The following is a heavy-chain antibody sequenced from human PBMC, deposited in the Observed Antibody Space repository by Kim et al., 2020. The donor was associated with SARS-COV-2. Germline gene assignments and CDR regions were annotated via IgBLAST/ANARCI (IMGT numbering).Heavy chain of an antibody. CDR3: AKDKKAAGRYYYYYMDV. V-gene: IGHV3-9*01. Sequence: GGSLRLSCAASGFTFDDYAMHWVRQAPGKGLEWVSGISWNSGSIGYADSVKGRFTISRDNAKNSLYLQMNSLRAEDTALYYCAKDKKAAGRYYYYYMDV. CDR2: ISWNSGSI. J-gene: IGHJ6*03. D-gene: IGHD6-13*01. CDR1: GFTFDDYA.